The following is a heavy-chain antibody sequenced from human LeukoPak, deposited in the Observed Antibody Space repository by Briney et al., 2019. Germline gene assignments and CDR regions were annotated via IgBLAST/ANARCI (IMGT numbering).Heavy chain of an antibody. CDR2: ISSSSSYI. V-gene: IGHV3-21*01. J-gene: IGHJ4*02. D-gene: IGHD6-13*01. Sequence: GGSLRLSCAASGLAFGSFAMMWLRQAPGKGLEWVSSISSSSSYIYYADSVKGRFTISRDNAKNSLYLQMNSLRAEDTAVYYCAREDGSSWYFDYWGQGTLVTVSS. CDR1: GLAFGSFA. CDR3: AREDGSSWYFDY.